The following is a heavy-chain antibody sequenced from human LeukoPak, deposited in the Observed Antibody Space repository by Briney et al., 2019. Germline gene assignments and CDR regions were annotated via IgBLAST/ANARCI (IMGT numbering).Heavy chain of an antibody. CDR3: ARDRNYDILTGYYALDAFDI. J-gene: IGHJ3*02. CDR2: INPNSGGT. V-gene: IGHV1-2*02. D-gene: IGHD3-9*01. Sequence: GASVKVSCKASGYTFTGYYMHWVRQAPGQGLEWMGWINPNSGGTNYAQKFQGRVTMTRDTPISTAYMELSRLRSDDTAVYYCARDRNYDILTGYYALDAFDIWGQGTMVTVSS. CDR1: GYTFTGYY.